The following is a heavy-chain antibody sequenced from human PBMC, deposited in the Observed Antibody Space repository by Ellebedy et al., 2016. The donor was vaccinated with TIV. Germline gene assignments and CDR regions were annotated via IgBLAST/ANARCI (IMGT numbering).Heavy chain of an antibody. CDR1: GGSINSYY. CDR2: YYSSATT. V-gene: IGHV4-4*07. CDR3: SRGRRRGYETTNFDD. Sequence: SETLSLTXTVSGGSINSYYWTWIRQSAERGLEWIGRYYSSATTNYSPSLSSRVTISVDPSKNQFSLRLTSVTAADTAVYYCSRGRRRGYETTNFDDWGQGTLVTVAS. J-gene: IGHJ4*02. D-gene: IGHD5-12*01.